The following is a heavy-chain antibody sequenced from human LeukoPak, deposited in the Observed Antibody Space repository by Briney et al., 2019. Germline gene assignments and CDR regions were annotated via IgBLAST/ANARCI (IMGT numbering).Heavy chain of an antibody. Sequence: GASVKVSCKASGGTFSSYAISWVRQAPGQGVEWMGGTIPILGTANDAQKFPGRGTSTAAEATSTGNMELCSRRSVGTPVYYCAREEREYCGGDCNDAFDIWGQGTMVTVSS. D-gene: IGHD2-21*02. CDR2: TIPILGTA. J-gene: IGHJ3*02. CDR3: AREEREYCGGDCNDAFDI. CDR1: GGTFSSYA. V-gene: IGHV1-69*13.